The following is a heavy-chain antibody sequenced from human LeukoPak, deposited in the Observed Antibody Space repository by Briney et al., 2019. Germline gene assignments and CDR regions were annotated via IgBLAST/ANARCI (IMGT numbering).Heavy chain of an antibody. CDR2: INPNNGGT. V-gene: IGHV1-2*02. J-gene: IGHJ4*02. CDR3: ARDTGTTFVDY. D-gene: IGHD1-1*01. Sequence: GASVKVSCKASGYSFTGYYIYWVRQAPGQGLEWMGWINPNNGGTNYARNFQGRVTMTRDTSISTAYMELSRLRSDDTAVYYCARDTGTTFVDYWGQGTLVAVSS. CDR1: GYSFTGYY.